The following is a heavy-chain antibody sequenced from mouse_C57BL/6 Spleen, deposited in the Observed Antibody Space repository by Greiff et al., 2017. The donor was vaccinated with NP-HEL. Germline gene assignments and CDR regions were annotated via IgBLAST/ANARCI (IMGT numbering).Heavy chain of an antibody. V-gene: IGHV1-82*01. CDR2: IYPGDGDT. CDR3: ARDGDGY. CDR1: GYAFSSSW. J-gene: IGHJ2*01. D-gene: IGHD3-3*01. Sequence: QVQLQQSGPELVKPGASVKISCKASGYAFSSSWMNWVKQRPGKGLEWIGRIYPGDGDTNYNGKFKGKATLTADKSSSPAYMQLSSLTSEDSAVYFCARDGDGYWGQGTTLTVSS.